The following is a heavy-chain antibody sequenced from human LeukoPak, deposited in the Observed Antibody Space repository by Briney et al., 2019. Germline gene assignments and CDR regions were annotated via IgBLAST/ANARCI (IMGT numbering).Heavy chain of an antibody. V-gene: IGHV3-30*03. D-gene: IGHD2-2*01. J-gene: IGHJ4*02. Sequence: GGSLRLSCAASGFTFSSYGMHWVRQAPGKGLEWVAVISYDGSNKYYADSVKGRFTISRDNAKNSLYLQMNSLRAEDTAVYYCARGGKYRYDYWGQGTLVTVSS. CDR1: GFTFSSYG. CDR3: ARGGKYRYDY. CDR2: ISYDGSNK.